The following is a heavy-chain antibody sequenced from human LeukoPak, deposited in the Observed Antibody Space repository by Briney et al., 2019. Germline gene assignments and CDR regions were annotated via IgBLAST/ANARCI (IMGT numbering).Heavy chain of an antibody. D-gene: IGHD4-17*01. J-gene: IGHJ6*03. CDR1: GFTFSSYG. V-gene: IGHV3-30*02. CDR2: IRYDGSNK. Sequence: GGSLRLSCAASGFTFSSYGMHWVRQALGKGLEWVAFIRYDGSNKYYADSVKGRFTISRDNSKNTLYLQMNSLRAEDTAVYYCAKDISPTTVTTFGHYYYMDVWGKGTTVTISS. CDR3: AKDISPTTVTTFGHYYYMDV.